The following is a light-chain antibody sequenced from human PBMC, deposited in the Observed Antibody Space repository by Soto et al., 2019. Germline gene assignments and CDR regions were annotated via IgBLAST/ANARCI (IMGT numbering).Light chain of an antibody. J-gene: IGKJ1*01. CDR2: KAS. CDR1: QSISAS. CDR3: QHMAT. V-gene: IGKV1-5*03. Sequence: DIQMTQSPSTLSASVGDRVTITCRASQSISASLAWYQQKPGKAPKPLIYKASSLETGVPSRFSGSGSRTEFTLTISSLQPDDFATYFCQHMATFGQGTKVEIK.